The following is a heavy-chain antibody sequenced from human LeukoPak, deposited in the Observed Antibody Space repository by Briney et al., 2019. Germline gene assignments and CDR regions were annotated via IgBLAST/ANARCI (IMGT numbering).Heavy chain of an antibody. J-gene: IGHJ4*02. CDR2: IYPSGNI. Sequence: SETLSLTCTVSGGSISTYYWSWIRQPAGKGLEWIGRIYPSGNINYNPSLKSRVTMSVDTSKNQFSLKLNSVTAADTAVYYCARELKESRPFDSWGQGTLVTVSS. V-gene: IGHV4-4*07. CDR3: ARELKESRPFDS. CDR1: GGSISTYY.